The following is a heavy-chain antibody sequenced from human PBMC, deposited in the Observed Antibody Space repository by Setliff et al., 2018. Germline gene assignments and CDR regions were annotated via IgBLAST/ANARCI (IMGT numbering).Heavy chain of an antibody. CDR2: IRSKAYGGTT. CDR3: TRVGRQGYFDWLERGGKNLHYGMDV. CDR1: GFTFGDYA. V-gene: IGHV3-49*04. J-gene: IGHJ6*02. D-gene: IGHD3-9*01. Sequence: QPGGSLRLSCTASGFTFGDYAMSWVRQAPGKGLEWVGFIRSKAYGGTTEYAASVKGRFTISRDDSKSIAYLQMNSLKTEDTAVYYCTRVGRQGYFDWLERGGKNLHYGMDVWGQGTTVTVS.